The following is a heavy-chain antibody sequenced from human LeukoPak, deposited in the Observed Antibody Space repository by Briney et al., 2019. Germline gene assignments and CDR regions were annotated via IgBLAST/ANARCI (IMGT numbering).Heavy chain of an antibody. J-gene: IGHJ1*01. CDR2: ISGSGGST. CDR1: GFTFSSYA. Sequence: GGSLRLSCAASGFTFSSYAMSWVRQAPGKGLEWVSAISGSGGSTYYADSVKGRFTISRDNSKNTLYLQMNSLRAEDTAVYYCAKDRPRNYYDSSGYYPEYFQHWGQGTLVTVSS. CDR3: AKDRPRNYYDSSGYYPEYFQH. D-gene: IGHD3-22*01. V-gene: IGHV3-23*01.